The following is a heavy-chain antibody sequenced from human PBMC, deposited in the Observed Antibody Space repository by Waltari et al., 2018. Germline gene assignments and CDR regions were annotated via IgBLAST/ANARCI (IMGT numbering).Heavy chain of an antibody. CDR1: GGSISSSSYY. D-gene: IGHD3-10*01. CDR2: IYYSGST. Sequence: QLQLQESGPGLVKPSETLSLTCTVSGGSISSSSYYWGWIRQPPGKGLEWIGSIYYSGSTYYNPSRKSRVTISVDTSKNEFSLKLSSVTAADTAVYYCARRAVRGASPYYYYYGMDVWGQGTTVTVSS. J-gene: IGHJ6*02. CDR3: ARRAVRGASPYYYYYGMDV. V-gene: IGHV4-39*01.